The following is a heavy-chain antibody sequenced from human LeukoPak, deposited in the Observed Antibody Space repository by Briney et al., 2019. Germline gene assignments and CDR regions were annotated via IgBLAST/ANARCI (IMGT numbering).Heavy chain of an antibody. J-gene: IGHJ4*02. CDR1: GFTFSDYY. D-gene: IGHD6-19*01. Sequence: GGSLRLSCAASGFTFSDYYMSWIRQAPGKGLEWVSYISSSGSTIYYADSVKGRFTISRDNAKNSLYLQMNSLRAEDTAVYYCAREGIHRAVADSGLDYWGQGTLVTVSS. V-gene: IGHV3-11*01. CDR2: ISSSGSTI. CDR3: AREGIHRAVADSGLDY.